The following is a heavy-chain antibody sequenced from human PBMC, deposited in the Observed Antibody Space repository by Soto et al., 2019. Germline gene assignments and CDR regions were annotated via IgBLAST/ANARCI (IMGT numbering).Heavy chain of an antibody. CDR3: ARAGQTGTTRGYFDY. Sequence: EVQLVESGGGLIQPGESLRLSCAASGFTVSSSYLSWVRQAPGKGLERVSVIYSGGSTYYADSVKGRFTISRDNSKNTLYLQMNSLRAEDTAVYYCARAGQTGTTRGYFDYWGQGTLVTVSS. CDR2: IYSGGST. V-gene: IGHV3-53*01. D-gene: IGHD1-1*01. CDR1: GFTVSSSY. J-gene: IGHJ4*02.